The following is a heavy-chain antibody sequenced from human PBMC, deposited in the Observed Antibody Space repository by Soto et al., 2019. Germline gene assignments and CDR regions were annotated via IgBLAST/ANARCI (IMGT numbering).Heavy chain of an antibody. D-gene: IGHD2-2*01. CDR2: IVVGSGNT. V-gene: IGHV1-58*01. J-gene: IGHJ4*02. CDR1: GFTFTSSA. CDR3: VKAPSPHTSGYFEY. Sequence: SVKVSCKASGFTFTSSAVQWVRQARGQRLEWIGWIVVGSGNTNYAQKFQERVTITRDNSKNTVYLEMNSLRVEDTAMYYCVKAPSPHTSGYFEYWGQGTLVTVSS.